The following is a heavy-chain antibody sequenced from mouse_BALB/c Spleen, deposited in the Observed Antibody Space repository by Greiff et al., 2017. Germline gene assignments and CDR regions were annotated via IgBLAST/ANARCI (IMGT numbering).Heavy chain of an antibody. V-gene: IGHV5-9*03. Sequence: EVQGVESGGGLVKPGGSLKLSCAASGFTFSSYTMSWVRQTPEKRLEWVATISSGGGNTYYPDSVKGRFTISRDNAKNNLYLQMSSLRSEDTALYYCARREVRRAMDYWGQGTSVTVSS. D-gene: IGHD2-14*01. CDR1: GFTFSSYT. J-gene: IGHJ4*01. CDR2: ISSGGGNT. CDR3: ARREVRRAMDY.